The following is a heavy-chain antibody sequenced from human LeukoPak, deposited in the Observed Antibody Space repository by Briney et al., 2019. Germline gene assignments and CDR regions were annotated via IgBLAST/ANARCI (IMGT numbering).Heavy chain of an antibody. Sequence: ASVKVSCKASGYTFTGYYMHWVRQAPGQGLEWMGWINPNSGGTNYAQKFQGRVTMTRDTSISTAYMELSRLRSDDTAVYYCARDWGGGGWYVGGENNWFDPWGQGTLVTVSS. J-gene: IGHJ5*02. D-gene: IGHD6-19*01. CDR1: GYTFTGYY. V-gene: IGHV1-2*02. CDR3: ARDWGGGGWYVGGENNWFDP. CDR2: INPNSGGT.